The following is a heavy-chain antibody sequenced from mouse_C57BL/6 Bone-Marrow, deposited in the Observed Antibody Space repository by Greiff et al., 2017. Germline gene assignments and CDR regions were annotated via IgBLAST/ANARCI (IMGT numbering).Heavy chain of an antibody. CDR2: IRNKANGYTT. D-gene: IGHD1-1*01. J-gene: IGHJ1*03. CDR3: ARYDGSSSYWYFDV. V-gene: IGHV7-3*01. Sequence: EVKLMESGGGLVQPGGSLSLSCAASGFTFTDYYMSWVRQPPGKALEWLGFIRNKANGYTTEYSASVKGRFTISRDNSQSILYLQMNALRAEDSATYYCARYDGSSSYWYFDVWGTGTTVTVSS. CDR1: GFTFTDYY.